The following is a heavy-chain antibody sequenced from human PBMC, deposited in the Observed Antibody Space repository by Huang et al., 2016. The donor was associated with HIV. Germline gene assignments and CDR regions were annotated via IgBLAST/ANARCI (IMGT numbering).Heavy chain of an antibody. CDR1: GGTFSTYA. J-gene: IGHJ6*02. D-gene: IGHD6-6*01. V-gene: IGHV1-69*01. Sequence: QVQLVQSGAEVKKPGSSVKVSCKASGGTFSTYAISWVRQAPGQGLEWMGGIIPILGKANYAQKFQGTVTITADEFTSTAYMELSSLRSEDTALYYCARGRTRSSLYDSYYGLDVWGQGTTVTVSS. CDR3: ARGRTRSSLYDSYYGLDV. CDR2: IIPILGKA.